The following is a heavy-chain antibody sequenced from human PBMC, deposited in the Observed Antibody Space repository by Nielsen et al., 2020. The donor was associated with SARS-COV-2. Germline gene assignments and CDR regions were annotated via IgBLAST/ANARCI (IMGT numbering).Heavy chain of an antibody. CDR2: IDPSDSYT. V-gene: IGHV5-10-1*01. CDR1: GYSFSTYW. CDR3: ARLRMTAAAGTFDY. Sequence: GESLKISCRGSGYSFSTYWITWVRQTPGKGLEWMGRIDPSDSYTDYSPSFRGHVSISVDRSIKTAYLQWSSLKASDTAIYYCARLRMTAAAGTFDYWGQGILVTVSS. D-gene: IGHD6-13*01. J-gene: IGHJ4*02.